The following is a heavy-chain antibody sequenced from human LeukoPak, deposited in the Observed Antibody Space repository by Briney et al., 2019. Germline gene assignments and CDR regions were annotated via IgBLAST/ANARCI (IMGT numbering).Heavy chain of an antibody. D-gene: IGHD5-18*01. CDR1: GGSISSYY. Sequence: SETLSLTCTVSGGSISSYYWSWIRQPPGKGLEWIGYIYYSGSTNYNPSLKSRVTISVDTSKNPFSLKLSSVTAADTAVYYCASRPVYSYGYGGWFDPWGQGTLVTVSS. J-gene: IGHJ5*02. CDR3: ASRPVYSYGYGGWFDP. CDR2: IYYSGST. V-gene: IGHV4-59*01.